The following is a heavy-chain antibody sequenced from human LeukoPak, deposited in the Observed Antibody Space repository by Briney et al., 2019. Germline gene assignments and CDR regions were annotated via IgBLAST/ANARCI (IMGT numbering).Heavy chain of an antibody. J-gene: IGHJ4*02. D-gene: IGHD3-10*01. V-gene: IGHV4-59*01. CDR3: ARVDSYGSGSYY. Sequence: PSETLSLTCTVSGGSISSYYWSWIRQPPGKGLEWIGYIYYSGSTNYNPSLKSRVTISVDTSKNQFSLKLSSVTAEDTAVYYCARVDSYGSGSYYWGQGTLVTVSS. CDR2: IYYSGST. CDR1: GGSISSYY.